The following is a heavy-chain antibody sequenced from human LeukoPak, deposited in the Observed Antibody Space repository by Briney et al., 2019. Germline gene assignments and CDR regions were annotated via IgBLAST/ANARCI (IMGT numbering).Heavy chain of an antibody. Sequence: GGSLRLSCAVSGFTFSSYDMSWVRQAPGKGLEWVSGISGSGGSTYYADSVKGRFTISRDTSKNALYLQMNSLRVEDTAVYYCAKVGQNYDILTYYFDYWGQGTLVTVSS. D-gene: IGHD3-9*01. CDR1: GFTFSSYD. CDR2: ISGSGGST. CDR3: AKVGQNYDILTYYFDY. V-gene: IGHV3-23*01. J-gene: IGHJ4*02.